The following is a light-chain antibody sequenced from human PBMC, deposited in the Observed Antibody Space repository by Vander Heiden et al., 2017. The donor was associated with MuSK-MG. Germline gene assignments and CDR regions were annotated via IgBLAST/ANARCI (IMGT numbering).Light chain of an antibody. CDR2: EVS. CDR1: SSDVGGYDF. CDR3: CSFTTTSTRV. Sequence: QSALTQPASASGSAGQSITISCTGTSSDVGGYDFVSWYQQHPGRAPKLMIYEVSNRPSGVSPRFSGSKSGNTASLTISGLQVEDEADYYCCSFTTTSTRVFGGGTKLTVL. V-gene: IGLV2-14*03. J-gene: IGLJ3*02.